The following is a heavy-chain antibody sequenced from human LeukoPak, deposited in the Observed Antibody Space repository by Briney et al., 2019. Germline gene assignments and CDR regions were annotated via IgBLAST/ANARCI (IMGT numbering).Heavy chain of an antibody. Sequence: GGSLRLSCAGPGFTVRNPWMSWVRQAPGKGLEWVGRIKSNTDGGTTDYAAPVKGRFAISRDDSKSTLYLQMNSLRTEDTAVFFFTPKPAYDILTGDNYGMDVWGQGTTVTVSS. CDR1: GFTVRNPW. CDR2: IKSNTDGGTT. D-gene: IGHD3-9*01. CDR3: TPKPAYDILTGDNYGMDV. J-gene: IGHJ6*02. V-gene: IGHV3-15*01.